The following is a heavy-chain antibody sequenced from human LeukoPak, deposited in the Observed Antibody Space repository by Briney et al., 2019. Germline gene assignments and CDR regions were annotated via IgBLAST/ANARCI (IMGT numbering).Heavy chain of an antibody. CDR1: GFIFSSYW. D-gene: IGHD1-26*01. Sequence: PGGSLRLSCAGFGFIFSSYWMHWVRQAPGKGLMWVSRIKTDGSTKYYADSVKGRFTVSRDNAKNTLYLQMNSVSPEDTAVYYCAPRILGATGDLQKAFDYWGQGTLVTVSS. V-gene: IGHV3-74*01. CDR3: APRILGATGDLQKAFDY. CDR2: IKTDGSTK. J-gene: IGHJ4*02.